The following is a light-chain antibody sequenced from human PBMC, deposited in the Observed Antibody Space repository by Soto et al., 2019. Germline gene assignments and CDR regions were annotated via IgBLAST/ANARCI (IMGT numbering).Light chain of an antibody. V-gene: IGKV1-5*03. CDR1: HYLSTW. J-gene: IGKJ5*01. CDR2: KAS. Sequence: DIQMTQSPSTLSASVGDRVTITCRASHYLSTWLAWYQQKPGKAPKLLIYKASTLQSGVPSRFSGSGSGTQFTLTISSLQPDDFATYYCQQYNSIGVTFGQGTRLEIK. CDR3: QQYNSIGVT.